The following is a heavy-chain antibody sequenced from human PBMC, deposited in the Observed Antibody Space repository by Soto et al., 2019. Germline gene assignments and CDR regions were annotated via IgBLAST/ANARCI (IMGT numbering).Heavy chain of an antibody. CDR1: GGTFSSYA. CDR2: IIPIFGTA. Sequence: QVQLVQSGAEVKKPGSSVKVSCKASGGTFSSYAISWVRQAPGQGLEWMGGIIPIFGTANYAQKFQGRVTITADESTSTAYMELSSMRSEDTAVYYCARDVRDGYNYETAADWYFDLWGRGTLVTVSS. D-gene: IGHD5-12*01. CDR3: ARDVRDGYNYETAADWYFDL. V-gene: IGHV1-69*01. J-gene: IGHJ2*01.